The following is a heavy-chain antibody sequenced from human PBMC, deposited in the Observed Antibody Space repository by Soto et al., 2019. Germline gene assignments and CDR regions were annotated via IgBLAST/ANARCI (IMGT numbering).Heavy chain of an antibody. CDR1: GFTFSSYW. Sequence: EVQLVESGGGLVQPGGSLRLSCAASGFTFSSYWMHWVRQAPGKGLVWDSRINSDGSSTSYADSVKGRFTISRDNAKNTLYVQMNSLRAEDTAVYYCVRTSLVVAAATREDYWGQGTLVTVSS. CDR3: VRTSLVVAAATREDY. J-gene: IGHJ4*02. CDR2: INSDGSST. D-gene: IGHD2-15*01. V-gene: IGHV3-74*01.